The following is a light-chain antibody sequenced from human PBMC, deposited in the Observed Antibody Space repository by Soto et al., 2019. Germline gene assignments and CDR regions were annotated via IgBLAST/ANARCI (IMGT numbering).Light chain of an antibody. CDR2: DDD. CDR1: SXNIGGNS. J-gene: IGLJ1*01. Sequence: QSVLTQPRSVSAAPGQRVTISCSGSSXNIGGNSVSWYQQLPGTAPKLLIYDDDKRPSGTPDRFSGSKSGTSATLGITGFQTGDEADYYCGSWDSSLSAYVFGTGTKVNVL. V-gene: IGLV1-51*01. CDR3: GSWDSSLSAYV.